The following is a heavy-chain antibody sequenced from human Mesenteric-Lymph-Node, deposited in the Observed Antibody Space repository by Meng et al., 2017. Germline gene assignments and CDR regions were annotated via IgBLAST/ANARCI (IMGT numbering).Heavy chain of an antibody. CDR1: GPTFTRFA. Sequence: GESLKISCEASGPTFTRFAMTWVRQAPGKGLEGVAVIDSSGGRIYYADSVDGRLTISRDNSKNTLYFQMSTLRVDDTALYYCAKYCGGACFRKFDQWGQGTLVTVSS. CDR3: AKYCGGACFRKFDQ. CDR2: IDSSGGRI. J-gene: IGHJ4*02. V-gene: IGHV3-23*01. D-gene: IGHD2-21*02.